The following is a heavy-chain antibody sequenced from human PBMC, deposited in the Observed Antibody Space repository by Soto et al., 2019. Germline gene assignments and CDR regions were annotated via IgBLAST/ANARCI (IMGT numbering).Heavy chain of an antibody. CDR3: ARASPGMDV. V-gene: IGHV3-7*01. CDR2: INQDGSEK. CDR1: QFTFSNYW. Sequence: EVQLVESGGDLVQPGGSLRLSCAGSQFTFSNYWMNWARQAPGKGLEWVANINQDGSEKYYVDSVKGRFTISRDIAKNSLFLQMNSLRADDTAVYYCARASPGMDVWGQGTTVTVSS. J-gene: IGHJ6*02.